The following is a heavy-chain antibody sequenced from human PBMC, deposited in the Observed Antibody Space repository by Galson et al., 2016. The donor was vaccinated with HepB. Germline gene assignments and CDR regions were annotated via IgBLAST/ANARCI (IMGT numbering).Heavy chain of an antibody. CDR2: ILTSGST. D-gene: IGHD3-10*01. CDR3: ARGARQVLWFREFPLEY. J-gene: IGHJ4*02. CDR1: GGSISSHY. V-gene: IGHV4-4*07. Sequence: SETLSLTCTVSGGSISSHYWSWIRQPAGKGLEWIGRILTSGSTNYNPSLKSRVTMSADTSKNQFSLKLSSVTAADTAVYYCARGARQVLWFREFPLEYWGQGTLVTVSS.